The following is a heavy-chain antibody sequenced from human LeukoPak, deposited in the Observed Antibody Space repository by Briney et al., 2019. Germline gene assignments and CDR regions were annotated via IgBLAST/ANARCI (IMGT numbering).Heavy chain of an antibody. Sequence: SETLSLTCTVSGDSINIEYWSWIRQPPGKGLEWVGYIHHSGSGTNYSPSLKSRLTISVDTPKRQISLKLSSVTAADTALYYCATLRGASTAVFDSWGQGILVTVSS. J-gene: IGHJ4*02. CDR2: IHHSGSGT. D-gene: IGHD2-21*02. V-gene: IGHV4-4*09. CDR1: GDSINIEY. CDR3: ATLRGASTAVFDS.